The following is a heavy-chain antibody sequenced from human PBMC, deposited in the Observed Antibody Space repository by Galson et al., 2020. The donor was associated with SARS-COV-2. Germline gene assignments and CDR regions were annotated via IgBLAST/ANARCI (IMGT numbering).Heavy chain of an antibody. D-gene: IGHD3-10*01. J-gene: IGHJ4*02. CDR1: GFTVSSNY. Sequence: GGSLRLSCTASGFTVSSNYMSWVRQAPGKGLEWVSVIYSGGSTYYADSVKGRFTISRDNSKNTLYLQMNSLRAEDTAVYYCASDYGNLGYYFGYWGQGTLVTVS. V-gene: IGHV3-66*02. CDR2: IYSGGST. CDR3: ASDYGNLGYYFGY.